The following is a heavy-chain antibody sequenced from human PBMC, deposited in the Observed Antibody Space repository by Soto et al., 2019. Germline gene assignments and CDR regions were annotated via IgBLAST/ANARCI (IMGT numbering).Heavy chain of an antibody. D-gene: IGHD2-2*01. Sequence: GGSLRLSCAASGFTFGSYGMSWVRQAPGKGLEWLSPNRGRARSTSYADPLKGRFPISPDHHKHTLYLHMNSLTAEDTAVYYRAKDRFRFVVVQDAMTDYWGQGTLVNVSS. V-gene: IGHV3-23*01. CDR3: AKDRFRFVVVQDAMTDY. CDR1: GFTFGSYG. CDR2: NRGRARST. J-gene: IGHJ4*02.